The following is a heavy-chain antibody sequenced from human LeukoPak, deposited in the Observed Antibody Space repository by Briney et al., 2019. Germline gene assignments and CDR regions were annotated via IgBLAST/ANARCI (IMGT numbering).Heavy chain of an antibody. CDR2: ISSSGSTI. V-gene: IGHV3-48*03. D-gene: IGHD3-10*02. CDR3: AELGITMVGGV. Sequence: GGSLRLSCAASGFTFSSYEMNWVRQAPGKGLEWVSYISSSGSTIYYADSVKGRFTISRDNAKNSLYPQMNSLRAEDTAVYYCAELGITMVGGVWGKGTTVTISS. CDR1: GFTFSSYE. J-gene: IGHJ6*04.